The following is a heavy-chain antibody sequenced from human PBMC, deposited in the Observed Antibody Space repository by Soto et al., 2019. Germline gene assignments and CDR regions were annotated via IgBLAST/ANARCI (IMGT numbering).Heavy chain of an antibody. CDR3: ARRITIFGVVIIHNWFDP. CDR1: GGSFSGYY. Sequence: PSETLSLTCAVYGGSFSGYYWSWIRQPPGKGLGWIGEINHSGSTNYNPSLKSRVTISVDTSKNQFSLKLSSVTAADTAVYYCARRITIFGVVIIHNWFDPWGQGTLVTVS. D-gene: IGHD3-3*01. J-gene: IGHJ5*02. V-gene: IGHV4-34*01. CDR2: INHSGST.